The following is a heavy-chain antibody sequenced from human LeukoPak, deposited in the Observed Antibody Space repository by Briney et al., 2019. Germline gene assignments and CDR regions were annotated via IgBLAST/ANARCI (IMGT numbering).Heavy chain of an antibody. D-gene: IGHD4-17*01. CDR3: ARDVGYSDPYNYFDP. V-gene: IGHV3-7*01. CDR1: GFTFSSYW. CDR2: IKQDGSEK. J-gene: IGHJ5*02. Sequence: GGSLRLSCAASGFTFSSYWMSWVRQAPGKGLEWVANIKQDGSEKYYVDSVKGRFTISRDNAKNSLYLQMNSLRAEDTAVYYCARDVGYSDPYNYFDPWGQGTLVTVSS.